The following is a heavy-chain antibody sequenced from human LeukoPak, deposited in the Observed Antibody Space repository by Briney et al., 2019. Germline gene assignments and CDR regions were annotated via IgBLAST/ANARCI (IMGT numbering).Heavy chain of an antibody. CDR2: INQDGSQT. D-gene: IGHD2-8*01. Sequence: GSLRLSCAASGSTFSTYWMSWVRRAPGKGLEWVANINQDGSQTFYVDSVKGRFTISRDNPGNSAYLQMNSLRAEDTAVYYCARLMFLWPPIYFDYWGQGTLVTVSS. CDR1: GSTFSTYW. CDR3: ARLMFLWPPIYFDY. J-gene: IGHJ4*02. V-gene: IGHV3-7*01.